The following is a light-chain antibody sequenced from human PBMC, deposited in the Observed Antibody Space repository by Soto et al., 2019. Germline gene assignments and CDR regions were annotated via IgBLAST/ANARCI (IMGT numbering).Light chain of an antibody. V-gene: IGKV4-1*01. CDR1: QSLLYSSNNKNY. CDR3: QQYYTTPPIT. CDR2: WAS. J-gene: IGKJ5*01. Sequence: DIVMTQSPDSLAVSLGERATINCKSSQSLLYSSNNKNYLAWYQQKPGQPPKLLIYWASTRESGVPDRFSGSGSGTDFTLTISSLRAEDVAVYYCQQYYTTPPITFGQGTRLEIK.